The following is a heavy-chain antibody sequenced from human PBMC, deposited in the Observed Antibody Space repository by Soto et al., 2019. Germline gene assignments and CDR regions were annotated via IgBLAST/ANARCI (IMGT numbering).Heavy chain of an antibody. V-gene: IGHV3-74*01. CDR2: INSDGSTT. Sequence: EVQLVESGGGLVQPGGSLRLSCAATGFTFSTYWVHWVRQAPGKGLVWVSRINSDGSTTNYADSVKGRFTISRDNAKNTLCLQMNSLRAEDTAVYYCARGGGNSDWYSAFDIWGQGTMVTVSS. D-gene: IGHD6-19*01. J-gene: IGHJ3*02. CDR1: GFTFSTYW. CDR3: ARGGGNSDWYSAFDI.